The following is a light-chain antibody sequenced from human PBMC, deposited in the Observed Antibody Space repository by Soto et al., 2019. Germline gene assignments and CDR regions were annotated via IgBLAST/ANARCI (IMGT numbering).Light chain of an antibody. CDR3: MQARQTPPWT. CDR1: QSLLHANGYNY. CDR2: SGS. J-gene: IGKJ1*01. V-gene: IGKV2-28*01. Sequence: DVVLTQSPLSLPVTPGEPASISCRSSQSLLHANGYNYLDWYLQKPGQSPQLLIYSGSNRASGVPDRFRGSGSGTHFTLRISRVEADDVVVYYCMQARQTPPWTFGQGTRVDIK.